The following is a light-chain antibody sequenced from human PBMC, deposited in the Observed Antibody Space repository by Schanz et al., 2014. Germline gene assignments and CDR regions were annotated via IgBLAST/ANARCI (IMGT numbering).Light chain of an antibody. CDR2: EVS. V-gene: IGLV2-14*01. CDR3: SSYTGSSTQV. Sequence: QSALTQPASVSGSPGQSITISCTGTSRDVGSYNYVSWYQQHPGKAPKLMIYEVSKRPSGVPDRFSGSKSGNTASLTVSGLQAEDEADYYCSSYTGSSTQVFGGGTKLTVL. J-gene: IGLJ3*02. CDR1: SRDVGSYNY.